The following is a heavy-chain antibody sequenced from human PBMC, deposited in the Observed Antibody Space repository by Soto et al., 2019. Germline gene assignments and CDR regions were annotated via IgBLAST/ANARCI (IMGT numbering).Heavy chain of an antibody. J-gene: IGHJ4*02. CDR3: GEGLRGYSFGGGGGADY. D-gene: IGHD5-18*01. CDR2: IGGTGVGT. Sequence: EVQLLESGGGLVQPGGSLRLSCAASGFTFDIHGMNWVRQAPGKGLEWVSGIGGTGVGTYYADSVKGRFAISRDNSKNTVVLEKNSLRAEGTGVNYCGEGLRGYSFGGGGGADYWGQGTLVTVSS. V-gene: IGHV3-23*01. CDR1: GFTFDIHG.